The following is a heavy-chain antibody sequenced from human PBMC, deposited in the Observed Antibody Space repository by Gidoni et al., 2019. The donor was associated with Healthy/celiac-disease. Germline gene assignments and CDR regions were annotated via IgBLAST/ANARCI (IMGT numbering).Heavy chain of an antibody. CDR2: IKQDGSEK. V-gene: IGHV3-7*01. D-gene: IGHD1-26*01. CDR1: GFTFRSYW. Sequence: EVQLVESGGGLVQPGGSLRLSCAASGFTFRSYWMSWVRQAPGKGLEWVANIKQDGSEKYYVDSVKGRFTISRDNAKNSLYLQMNSLRAEDTAVYYCARERGSYPDYWGQGTLVTVSS. J-gene: IGHJ4*02. CDR3: ARERGSYPDY.